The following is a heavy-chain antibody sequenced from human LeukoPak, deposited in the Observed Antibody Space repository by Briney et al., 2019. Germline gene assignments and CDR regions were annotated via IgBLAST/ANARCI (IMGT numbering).Heavy chain of an antibody. CDR3: ARAYNYYDSSGYYLGYYFDY. D-gene: IGHD3-22*01. J-gene: IGHJ4*02. CDR2: SNAGNGNT. Sequence: GASVKVSCKASGYTFTSYAMYWVRQAPGQRLEWMGWSNAGNGNTKYSQELQGRVTITRDTSASTAYMELSSLRSEDMAVYYCARAYNYYDSSGYYLGYYFDYWGQGTLVTVSS. V-gene: IGHV1-3*02. CDR1: GYTFTSYA.